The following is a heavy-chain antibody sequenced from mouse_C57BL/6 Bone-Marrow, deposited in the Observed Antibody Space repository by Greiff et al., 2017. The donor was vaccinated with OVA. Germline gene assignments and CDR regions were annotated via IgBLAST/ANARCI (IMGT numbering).Heavy chain of an antibody. D-gene: IGHD4-1*01. J-gene: IGHJ3*01. CDR3: ARMGLMGRLWFAD. CDR1: EYEFPSHD. Sequence: EVKLVESGGGLVQPGESLKLSCESNEYEFPSHDMSWVRKTPEKRLELVAAINSDGGSTNYPDHMERRFIISRDNTKKTLYRQMSSLRSEDTALYYGARMGLMGRLWFADWGQGTLVTVSA. V-gene: IGHV5-2*01. CDR2: INSDGGST.